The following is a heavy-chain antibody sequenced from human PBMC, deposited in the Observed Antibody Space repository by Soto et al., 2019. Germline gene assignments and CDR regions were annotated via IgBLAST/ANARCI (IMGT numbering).Heavy chain of an antibody. CDR1: GDSVSINGAA. CDR3: AREDSSSSTYYYYYGMDV. CDR2: TYYRSKWYN. J-gene: IGHJ6*02. V-gene: IGHV6-1*01. D-gene: IGHD6-6*01. Sequence: QVQLQQSGPGLVMPSQTRSLTCAISGDSVSINGAAWNWIRQSPSRDLEWLGRTYYRSKWYNDYAVSVKSRITINPDTSKNQFSLQLNSVTPEDTAVYYCAREDSSSSTYYYYYGMDVWGQGTTVTVSS.